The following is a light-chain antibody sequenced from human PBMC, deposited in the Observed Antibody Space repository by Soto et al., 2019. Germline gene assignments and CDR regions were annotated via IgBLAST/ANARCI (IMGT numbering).Light chain of an antibody. J-gene: IGKJ1*01. V-gene: IGKV3-20*01. CDR3: QQYGSSGT. CDR1: QSISSN. Sequence: EIVMTQSPATLSVSPGERATLSCGASQSISSNLAWYQQRPGQAPRLLIYGASNRATGIPDRFSGSGSGTDFTLTISRLEPEDFAVYYCQQYGSSGTFGQGTKVDIK. CDR2: GAS.